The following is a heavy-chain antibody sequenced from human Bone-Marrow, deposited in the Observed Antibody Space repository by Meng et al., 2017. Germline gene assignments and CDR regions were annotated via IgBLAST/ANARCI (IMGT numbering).Heavy chain of an antibody. D-gene: IGHD2-21*02. CDR1: GFSLSTSGVG. CDR3: AHTIVVVTAKPNWYFDL. J-gene: IGHJ2*01. V-gene: IGHV2-5*02. Sequence: SGPTLVRPTQTLTLTCTFSGFSLSTSGVGVGWIRQPPGKALEWLALIYWDDDRRYSPSLKSRLTITKDTSKNQVVLTMTNMDPVDTATYYCAHTIVVVTAKPNWYFDLWGRGTLVTVSS. CDR2: IYWDDDR.